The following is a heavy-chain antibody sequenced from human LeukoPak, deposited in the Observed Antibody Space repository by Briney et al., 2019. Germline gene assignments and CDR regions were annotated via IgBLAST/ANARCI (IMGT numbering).Heavy chain of an antibody. CDR1: GFTFSTYN. V-gene: IGHV3-21*01. CDR2: ISSSSSHT. J-gene: IGHJ4*02. D-gene: IGHD5-12*01. Sequence: GGSLRLSCAASGFTFSTYNMNSVRQAPGKGLEWVSSISSSSSHTYYIDSVKGRFSIYRDNTMNSLYLQMNSLRAEDTAVYYCTREVPHGYSGYDSRDYWGQGTLVTVSS. CDR3: TREVPHGYSGYDSRDY.